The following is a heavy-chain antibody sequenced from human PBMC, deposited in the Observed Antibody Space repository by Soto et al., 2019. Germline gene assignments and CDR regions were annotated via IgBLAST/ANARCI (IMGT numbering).Heavy chain of an antibody. CDR1: GGSISSDSFY. CDR3: ARNQPQRYCSGGTCRPAYGMDV. D-gene: IGHD2-15*01. CDR2: IYYSGDT. V-gene: IGHV4-39*01. Sequence: ASETLSLTCTVSGGSISSDSFYWAWIRQPPGKGLEWIGIIYYSGDTYYNPSLAGRLTMSVDTSNQFSLTLRSVTAADTALYYCARNQPQRYCSGGTCRPAYGMDVWGQGTTVTV. J-gene: IGHJ6*02.